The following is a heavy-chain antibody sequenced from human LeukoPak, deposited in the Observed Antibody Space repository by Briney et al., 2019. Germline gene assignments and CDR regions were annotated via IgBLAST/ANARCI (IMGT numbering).Heavy chain of an antibody. D-gene: IGHD4-17*01. CDR1: GFTFSNFV. V-gene: IGHV3-30*02. J-gene: IGHJ4*02. CDR2: IRYDGSTK. Sequence: GGSLRLSCAASGFTFSNFVIHWVRQAPGKGLEWVTFIRYDGSTKYYADSVKGRITISRDNAKNSLYLQMNSLRAEDTAVYYCASRGLSYGDYAFDYWGQGTLVTVSS. CDR3: ASRGLSYGDYAFDY.